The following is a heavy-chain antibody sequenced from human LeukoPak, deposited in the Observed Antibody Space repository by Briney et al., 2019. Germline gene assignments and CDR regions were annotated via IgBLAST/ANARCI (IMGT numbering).Heavy chain of an antibody. CDR1: GFTFSSYA. CDR2: ISDSGGST. J-gene: IGHJ3*02. V-gene: IGHV3-23*01. CDR3: ARLSSFAFDI. D-gene: IGHD3-16*02. Sequence: GGSLRLSCAASGFTFSSYAMSWVRQAPGKGLEWVSAISDSGGSTYYADSVKGRFTISRDNSKNTLYLQMNSLRAEDTAVYYCARLSSFAFDIWGQGTMVTVSS.